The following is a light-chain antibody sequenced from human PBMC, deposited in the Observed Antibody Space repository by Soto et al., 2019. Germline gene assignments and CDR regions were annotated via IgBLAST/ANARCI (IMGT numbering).Light chain of an antibody. CDR1: QSISSY. V-gene: IGKV1-39*01. CDR3: QQSYSAPVYT. J-gene: IGKJ2*01. Sequence: DIQMTQSPSSLSAYVGDRVTITCRASQSISSYLNWYQQKPGKAPKLLIYAAFSLQSGVPSRFSGFGSGTDFTLTITSLQPEDFATYYCQQSYSAPVYTFGQGTKLEIK. CDR2: AAF.